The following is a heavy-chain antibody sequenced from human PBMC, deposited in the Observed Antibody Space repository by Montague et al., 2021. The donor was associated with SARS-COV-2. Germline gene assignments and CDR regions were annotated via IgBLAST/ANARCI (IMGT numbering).Heavy chain of an antibody. CDR2: IDWDDDK. CDR3: ARRTYDILTGYDYGMDV. D-gene: IGHD3-9*01. CDR1: GFSLSTSGTC. V-gene: IGHV2-70*11. Sequence: VKPTQTLTLTCTFSGFSLSTSGTCVSWIRQPPGKALEWLARIDWDDDKYYSTSLKTRLTISKDTSKNQVVLTMTNMVPVDTATYYCARRTYDILTGYDYGMDVWGQGTTVTVSS. J-gene: IGHJ6*02.